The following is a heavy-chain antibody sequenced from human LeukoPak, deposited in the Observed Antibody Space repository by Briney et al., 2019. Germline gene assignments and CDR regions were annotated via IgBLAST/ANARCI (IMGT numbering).Heavy chain of an antibody. V-gene: IGHV4-59*01. Sequence: KPSETLSLTCSFSGGSIRNYYWSWVRQPPGKGLEWIGYIYYSGSTDYNPSLKSRVTISIDTSKNHFSLRLSSVTAADTASYYCARGYAYGPNYYFDYWGQGTLVTVSS. J-gene: IGHJ4*02. CDR2: IYYSGST. D-gene: IGHD5-18*01. CDR3: ARGYAYGPNYYFDY. CDR1: GGSIRNYY.